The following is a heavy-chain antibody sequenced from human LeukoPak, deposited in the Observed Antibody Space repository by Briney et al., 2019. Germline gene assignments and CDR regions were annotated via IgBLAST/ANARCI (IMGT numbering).Heavy chain of an antibody. CDR2: IIPILGIA. CDR3: ARVVRGLNYYYYYMDV. V-gene: IGHV1-69*04. Sequence: GSSVKVSCKASGGTFSSYAISWVRQAPGQGLEWMGRIIPILGIANYAQKFQGRVTITTDESTSTAYMELSSLRSEDTAVYYCARVVRGLNYYYYYMDVWGKGTTVTGSS. J-gene: IGHJ6*03. CDR1: GGTFSSYA. D-gene: IGHD1-26*01.